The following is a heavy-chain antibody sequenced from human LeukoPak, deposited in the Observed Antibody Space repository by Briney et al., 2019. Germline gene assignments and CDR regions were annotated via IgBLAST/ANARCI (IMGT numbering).Heavy chain of an antibody. CDR1: GGSINNYY. J-gene: IGHJ3*02. V-gene: IGHV4-4*07. Sequence: SETLSHTCTVSGGSINNYYWSWIRQPAGKGLEWVGRIYTRGSTNYNPSLKSRVTMSVDTSKNQFSLKLSSVTAADTAVYYCARGRYCSADICSGGDAFDIWGQGTMVSVS. CDR3: ARGRYCSADICSGGDAFDI. CDR2: IYTRGST. D-gene: IGHD2-15*01.